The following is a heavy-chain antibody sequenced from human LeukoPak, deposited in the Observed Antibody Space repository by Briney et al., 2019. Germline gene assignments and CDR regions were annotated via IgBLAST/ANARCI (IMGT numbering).Heavy chain of an antibody. CDR1: GGTFSSYA. J-gene: IGHJ6*02. CDR2: IIPILGIA. CDR3: AGTHYDFWSGYFEVPYGMDV. V-gene: IGHV1-69*04. Sequence: GASVKVSCKASGGTFSSYAISWARQAPGQGLEWMGRIIPILGIANYAQKFQGRVTITADKSTSTAYMELSSLRSEDTAVYYCAGTHYDFWSGYFEVPYGMDVWGQGTTVTVSS. D-gene: IGHD3-3*01.